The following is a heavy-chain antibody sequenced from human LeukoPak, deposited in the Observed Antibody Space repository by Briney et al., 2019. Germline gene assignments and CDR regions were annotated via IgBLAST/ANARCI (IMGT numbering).Heavy chain of an antibody. CDR2: INPNSGGT. CDR3: ARGPIYYYDSRGAFDI. Sequence: ASVKVSCKASGYTFTAYYMRWVRQAPGQGLEWMGWINPNSGGTNYAQKFQGRVTMTRDTSISTAYMELSRLRSDDTAVYYCARGPIYYYDSRGAFDIWGQGTMVTVSS. D-gene: IGHD3-22*01. J-gene: IGHJ3*02. V-gene: IGHV1-2*02. CDR1: GYTFTAYY.